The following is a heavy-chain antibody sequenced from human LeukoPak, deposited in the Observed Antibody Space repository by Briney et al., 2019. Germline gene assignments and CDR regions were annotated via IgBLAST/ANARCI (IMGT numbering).Heavy chain of an antibody. CDR3: ARAPDPETYYGMDV. CDR2: IYSGGST. Sequence: PGGSLRLSCAASGFTFSSYTMNWVRQAPGKGLEWVSVIYSGGSTYYADTVKGRFTISRDNSKNTLYLQMNSLRAEDTAVYYCARAPDPETYYGMDVWGQGTTVTVSS. J-gene: IGHJ6*02. D-gene: IGHD1-14*01. CDR1: GFTFSSYT. V-gene: IGHV3-66*01.